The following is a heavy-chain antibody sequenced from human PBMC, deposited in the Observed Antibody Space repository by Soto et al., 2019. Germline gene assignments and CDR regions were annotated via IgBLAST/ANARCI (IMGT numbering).Heavy chain of an antibody. V-gene: IGHV1-69*12. J-gene: IGHJ5*02. Sequence: QVQLVQSGAEVKKPGSSVKVSCKASGGTFSSYAISWVRQAPGQGLEWMGGIIPIFGTANYAQKFQGRVTITADESKSTAYMELGSLGSEDTAVYYCAREDGMRGWFDPWGQGTLVTVSS. CDR1: GGTFSSYA. CDR3: AREDGMRGWFDP. CDR2: IIPIFGTA.